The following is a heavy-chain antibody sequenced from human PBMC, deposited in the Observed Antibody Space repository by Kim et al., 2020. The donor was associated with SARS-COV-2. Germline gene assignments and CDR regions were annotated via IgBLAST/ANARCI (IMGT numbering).Heavy chain of an antibody. V-gene: IGHV3-33*01. CDR1: GFTFNTYG. D-gene: IGHD3-3*01. Sequence: GGSLRLSCAASGFTFNTYGMHWVRQAPGKGLEWVAVIWYDGSDKYYADSVKGRFTVSRDYSKDTLYLQMRSLTAEDTAVYYCARGPHYDSWSGYSDYYYGMDVWGQGTTVTVPS. CDR3: ARGPHYDSWSGYSDYYYGMDV. J-gene: IGHJ6*02. CDR2: IWYDGSDK.